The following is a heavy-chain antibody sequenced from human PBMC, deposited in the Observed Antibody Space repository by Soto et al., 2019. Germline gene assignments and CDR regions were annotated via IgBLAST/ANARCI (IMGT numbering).Heavy chain of an antibody. V-gene: IGHV4-34*01. Sequence: QVQLQQGGAGLVKPSETLSLTCAVYGGSFSGYYWSWIRQPPGKGLEWIGEINHSGSTNYNPSLKSRVTISVDTSKNQFSLKLSSVTAADTAVYYCARGRGIVATITTVDYWGQGTLVTVSS. J-gene: IGHJ4*02. CDR2: INHSGST. CDR3: ARGRGIVATITTVDY. CDR1: GGSFSGYY. D-gene: IGHD5-12*01.